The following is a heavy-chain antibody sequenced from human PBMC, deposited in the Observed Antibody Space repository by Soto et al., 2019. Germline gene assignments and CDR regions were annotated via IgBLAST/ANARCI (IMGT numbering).Heavy chain of an antibody. CDR2: IYPGDSAT. V-gene: IGHV5-51*01. CDR1: GYSFTSYW. D-gene: IGHD3-22*01. Sequence: PGESLKISCKGSGYSFTSYWNGWVRQMPGKGLEWMGIIYPGDSATRYSPSFQGQVTISADKSISTAYLQWSSLKASDTAMYYCARQLYYYDSSCPDPRYWYFDLWGHGTLVTISS. J-gene: IGHJ2*01. CDR3: ARQLYYYDSSCPDPRYWYFDL.